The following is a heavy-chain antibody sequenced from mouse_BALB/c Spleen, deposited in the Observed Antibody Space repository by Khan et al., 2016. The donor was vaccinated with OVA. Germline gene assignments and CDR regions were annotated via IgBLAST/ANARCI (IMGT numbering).Heavy chain of an antibody. CDR1: GYSITSNYA. D-gene: IGHD1-1*01. V-gene: IGHV3-2*02. Sequence: EVQLQASGPGLVKPSQSLSLTCTVTGYSITSNYAWNWIRQFPGNKLEWMGYISYSGSTNYNPSLKSRISITRDTSKNQFFLQLNSVTTEDTATYYWARGNYYGYAMDYWGQGTSITVSS. J-gene: IGHJ4*01. CDR3: ARGNYYGYAMDY. CDR2: ISYSGST.